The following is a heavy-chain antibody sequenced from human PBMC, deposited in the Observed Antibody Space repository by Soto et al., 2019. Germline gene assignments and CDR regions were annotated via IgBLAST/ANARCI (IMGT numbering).Heavy chain of an antibody. V-gene: IGHV4-4*02. Sequence: SETLSLTCAVSGGSISSNNWWTWVRQPPGKGLEWIGEIYHSGSTNYNPSLKSRVTISVETSKNQFSLNLTSVTAADTAAYYCARLGGYYQALDTWGQGTLVTVSS. J-gene: IGHJ5*02. CDR1: GGSISSNNW. CDR2: IYHSGST. D-gene: IGHD3-22*01. CDR3: ARLGGYYQALDT.